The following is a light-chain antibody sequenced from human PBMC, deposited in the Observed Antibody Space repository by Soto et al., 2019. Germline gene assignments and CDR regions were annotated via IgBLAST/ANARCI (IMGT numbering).Light chain of an antibody. Sequence: DIQMTQSPSTLSASVGDRVTITCRASQSISSWLAWYQQKPGKAPNLLIYKASSLEGGVPSRFSGSGSGTEFILTISSMQPDDFATDYCQHYGGMWTVGQVTKVEIK. CDR2: KAS. J-gene: IGKJ1*01. CDR1: QSISSW. V-gene: IGKV1-5*03. CDR3: QHYGGMWT.